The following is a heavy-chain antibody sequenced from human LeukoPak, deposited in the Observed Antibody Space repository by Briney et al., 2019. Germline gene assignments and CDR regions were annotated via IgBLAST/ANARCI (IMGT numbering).Heavy chain of an antibody. CDR2: IYYSGST. Sequence: SETLSLTCTVSGGSISSYYWSWTRQPPGKGLEWIGYIYYSGSTNYNPSLKSRVTISVDTSKNQFSLKLSSVTAADTAVYYCARSGYDSSGYYYSEFDYWGQGTLVTVSS. J-gene: IGHJ4*02. D-gene: IGHD3-22*01. CDR3: ARSGYDSSGYYYSEFDY. V-gene: IGHV4-59*08. CDR1: GGSISSYY.